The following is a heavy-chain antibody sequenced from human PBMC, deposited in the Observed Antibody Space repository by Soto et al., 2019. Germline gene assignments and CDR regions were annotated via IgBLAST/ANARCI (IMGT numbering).Heavy chain of an antibody. D-gene: IGHD3-22*01. J-gene: IGHJ4*02. CDR1: GGSISSYF. V-gene: IGHV4-59*08. CDR2: IYDSGST. Sequence: SETLSLTCTVSGGSISSYFWNWIRQPPGKGLEWIGYIYDSGSTNYNPSLKSRVTISVDTSKNQFSLKLSSVTAADTAVYYCARGDDSSGYYYFDYWGQGTLVTVSS. CDR3: ARGDDSSGYYYFDY.